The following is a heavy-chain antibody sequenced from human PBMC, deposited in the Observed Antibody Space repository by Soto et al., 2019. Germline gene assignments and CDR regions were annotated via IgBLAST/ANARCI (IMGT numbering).Heavy chain of an antibody. CDR2: ISGSAAAT. CDR1: GFTFSSYT. J-gene: IGHJ5*02. D-gene: IGHD1-1*01. CDR3: AKQTTEGSYLMQFDP. V-gene: IGHV3-23*01. Sequence: PGGSLRLSCAASGFTFSSYTMSWVRQAPGKGLEWVTAISGSAAATSYADSVKGRFTISRDNSKNTVYLQMNSLRAEDTAVYYCAKQTTEGSYLMQFDPWGQGTLVTVSS.